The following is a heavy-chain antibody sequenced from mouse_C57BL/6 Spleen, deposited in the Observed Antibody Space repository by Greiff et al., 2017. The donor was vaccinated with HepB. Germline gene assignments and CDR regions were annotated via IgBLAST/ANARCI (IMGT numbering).Heavy chain of an antibody. Sequence: VQLKDSGPELVKPGASVKISCKASGYTFTDYYMNWVKQSHGKSLEWIGDINPNNGGTSYNQKFKGKATLTVDKSSSTAYMELRSLTSEDSAVYYCARRFITTVVAHWYFDVWGTGTTVTVSS. CDR3: ARRFITTVVAHWYFDV. CDR2: INPNNGGT. J-gene: IGHJ1*03. CDR1: GYTFTDYY. D-gene: IGHD1-1*01. V-gene: IGHV1-26*01.